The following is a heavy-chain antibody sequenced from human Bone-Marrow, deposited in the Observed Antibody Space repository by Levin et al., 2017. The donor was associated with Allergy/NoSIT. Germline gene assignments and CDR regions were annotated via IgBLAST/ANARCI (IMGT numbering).Heavy chain of an antibody. D-gene: IGHD5-18*01. CDR1: EFTVSNHH. CDR3: AGHTAGDY. J-gene: IGHJ4*02. Sequence: GESLKISCAASEFTVSNHHMNWVRQAPGKGLEWVSLIYSGGSTYYADSVKGRFTISRDNSKNTLYLQMNSLRAEDTAVYYCAGHTAGDYWGQGALVTVSS. V-gene: IGHV3-66*04. CDR2: IYSGGST.